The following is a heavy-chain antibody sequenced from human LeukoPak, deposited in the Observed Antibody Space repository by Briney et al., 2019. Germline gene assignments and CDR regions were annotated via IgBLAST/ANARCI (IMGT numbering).Heavy chain of an antibody. J-gene: IGHJ4*02. D-gene: IGHD2-15*01. V-gene: IGHV3-43*01. CDR3: AKDIGVGSCNGCLFDY. CDR2: ISWDGSST. Sequence: GGSLRLSCAASGFTFDDYTMHWVRQTPGKGLKWVSLISWDGSSTYYADSMKGRFTISRDNSKNSLYLQMNSLRTEDTALYYCAKDIGVGSCNGCLFDYWGQGTLVTVSS. CDR1: GFTFDDYT.